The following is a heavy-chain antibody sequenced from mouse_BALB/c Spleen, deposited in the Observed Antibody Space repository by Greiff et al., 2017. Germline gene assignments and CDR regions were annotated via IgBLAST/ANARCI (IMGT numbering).Heavy chain of an antibody. CDR2: IWSGGST. D-gene: IGHD1-2*01. CDR3: ASSFITTASLFAY. J-gene: IGHJ3*01. Sequence: QVQLKQSGPGLVQPSQSLSITCTVSGFSLTSYGVHWVRQSPGKGLEWLGVIWSGGSTDYNAAFISRLSISKDNSKSQVFFKMNSLQANDTAIYYCASSFITTASLFAYWGQGTLVTVSA. CDR1: GFSLTSYG. V-gene: IGHV2-2*02.